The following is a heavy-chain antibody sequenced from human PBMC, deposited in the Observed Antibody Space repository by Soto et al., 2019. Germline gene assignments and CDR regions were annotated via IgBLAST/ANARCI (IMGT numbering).Heavy chain of an antibody. V-gene: IGHV5-51*01. CDR3: ARHRGGYCSSTSCYASLNYYYYYMDV. CDR1: GYSFTSYW. D-gene: IGHD2-2*01. J-gene: IGHJ6*03. CDR2: IYPGDSDT. Sequence: GESLKISCKGSGYSFTSYWIGWVRQMPGKGLEWMGIIYPGDSDTRYSPSFQGQVTISADKSISTAYLQWSSLKASDTAMYYCARHRGGYCSSTSCYASLNYYYYYMDVCGKGTTVTVSS.